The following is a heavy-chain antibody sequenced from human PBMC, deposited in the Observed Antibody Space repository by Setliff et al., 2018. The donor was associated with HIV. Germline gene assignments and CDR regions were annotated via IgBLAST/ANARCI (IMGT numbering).Heavy chain of an antibody. J-gene: IGHJ4*02. CDR2: ISPNNGDT. V-gene: IGHV1-2*02. CDR1: GYMFTDYF. D-gene: IGHD1-1*01. Sequence: ASVKVSCKASGYMFTDYFMHWVRQAPGQGLEWMGWISPNNGDTTIPQRFQGRVTMTRDTSINTAYLELSGLRSDDTAVYFCARQLSNALESWGQGTLVTVSS. CDR3: ARQLSNALES.